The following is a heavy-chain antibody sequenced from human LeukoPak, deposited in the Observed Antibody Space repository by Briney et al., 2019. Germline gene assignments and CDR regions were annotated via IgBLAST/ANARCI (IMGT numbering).Heavy chain of an antibody. CDR2: INSDRSRT. J-gene: IGHJ6*03. Sequence: GGSLRLSCAASGFTFSSYWMHSVRHAPGKGLVWVSRINSDRSRTTYADSVKGRFTISRDNAKNTLYLQMNSLRAEDTAVYYCAKAGVWNYYYYYYYMDVWGKGTTVTISS. V-gene: IGHV3-74*01. CDR1: GFTFSSYW. D-gene: IGHD3-16*01. CDR3: AKAGVWNYYYYYYYMDV.